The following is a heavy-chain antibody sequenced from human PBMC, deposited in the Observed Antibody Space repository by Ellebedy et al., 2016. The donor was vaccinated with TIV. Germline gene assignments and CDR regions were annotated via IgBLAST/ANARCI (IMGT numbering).Heavy chain of an antibody. CDR2: IYPGDSTT. Sequence: PGGSLRLSCKGSGYTFTNYWIGWVRQMPGTGLEWMGGIYPGDSTTEYSPSFRGQVTISADKSISTAYLQWSSLKASETAMYNWARLRGDRGYFDVWGRGTLVTVSS. V-gene: IGHV5-51*01. CDR3: ARLRGDRGYFDV. CDR1: GYTFTNYW. J-gene: IGHJ2*01. D-gene: IGHD1-14*01.